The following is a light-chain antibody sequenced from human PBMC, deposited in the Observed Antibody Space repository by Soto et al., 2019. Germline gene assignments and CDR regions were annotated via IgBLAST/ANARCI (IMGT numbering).Light chain of an antibody. CDR3: QQYNVYSWT. CDR1: QNINSL. V-gene: IGKV1-5*03. Sequence: DIQMSQSPSSQSASVGDRVTIPCRASQNINSLLAWYQQKPGKAPKLLIYEASSLEKGVPARFGGSGSGTEFTLTISSLQPDDFATYYCQQYNVYSWTFGQGTKVDI. J-gene: IGKJ1*01. CDR2: EAS.